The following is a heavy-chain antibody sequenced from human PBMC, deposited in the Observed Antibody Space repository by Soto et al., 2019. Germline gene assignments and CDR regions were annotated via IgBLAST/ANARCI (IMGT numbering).Heavy chain of an antibody. CDR2: IKQDGSEK. CDR1: GFTFSSYW. J-gene: IGHJ6*03. Sequence: GGSLRLSCAASGFTFSSYWMSWVHQAPGKGLEWVANIKQDGSEKYYVDSVKGRFTISRDNAKNSLYLQMNSLRAEDTAVYYCARYYDILTGYYKWYYYYMDVWGKGTTVTVSS. D-gene: IGHD3-9*01. CDR3: ARYYDILTGYYKWYYYYMDV. V-gene: IGHV3-7*01.